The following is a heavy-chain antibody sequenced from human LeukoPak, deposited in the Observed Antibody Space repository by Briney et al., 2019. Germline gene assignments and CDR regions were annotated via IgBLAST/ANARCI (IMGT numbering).Heavy chain of an antibody. D-gene: IGHD7-27*01. V-gene: IGHV3-7*01. Sequence: GGSLRLSCAASGFRFSRNWMSWVRQAPGKGLEWVASIKHDGSEKYYVDSVKGRFTISRDNAKNSLYLQMNSLRAEDTAVYYCARDWGFDAFDIWGQGTMVTVSS. CDR1: GFRFSRNW. J-gene: IGHJ3*02. CDR3: ARDWGFDAFDI. CDR2: IKHDGSEK.